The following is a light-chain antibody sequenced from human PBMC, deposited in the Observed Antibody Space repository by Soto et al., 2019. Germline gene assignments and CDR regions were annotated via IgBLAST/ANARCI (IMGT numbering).Light chain of an antibody. V-gene: IGKV3-20*01. CDR2: GAS. CDR3: QRYGRSPPIT. Sequence: EIVFPPSPGTLSLSPVARATLSCRASQSVSSSYLGWYQQKPGQATRLLIYGASSRATGIPDRFSGSGSGTTFTLTIRRLEPEDFAVYYCQRYGRSPPITGGQGTRLEIK. J-gene: IGKJ5*01. CDR1: QSVSSSY.